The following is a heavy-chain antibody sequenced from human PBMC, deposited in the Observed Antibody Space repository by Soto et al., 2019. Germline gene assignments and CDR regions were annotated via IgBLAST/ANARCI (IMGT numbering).Heavy chain of an antibody. J-gene: IGHJ6*02. CDR2: IIPIFGTA. V-gene: IGHV1-69*01. Sequence: QVQLVQSGAEVKKPGSSVKVSGKASGGTFSSYAISWVRQAPGQGLEWMGGIIPIFGTANYAQKFQGRVTITADESTSTAYMELSSLRSEDTAVYYCAREWELPPSRYYGMDVWGQGTTVTVSS. CDR1: GGTFSSYA. D-gene: IGHD1-26*01. CDR3: AREWELPPSRYYGMDV.